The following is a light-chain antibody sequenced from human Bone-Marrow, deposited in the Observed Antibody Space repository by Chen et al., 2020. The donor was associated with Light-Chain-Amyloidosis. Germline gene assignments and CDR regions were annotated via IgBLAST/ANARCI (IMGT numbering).Light chain of an antibody. CDR3: SSFTSSSSYV. Sequence: QSALTQPASVSWSPGPSITISCTGTSGDVGTYNYVSWYQQHPGKAPKVMIYAVSNRPSGVSNRFSGSKSGNTASLTISGLQAEDEADYYCSSFTSSSSYVFGPGTKVTVL. CDR1: SGDVGTYNY. V-gene: IGLV2-14*01. CDR2: AVS. J-gene: IGLJ1*01.